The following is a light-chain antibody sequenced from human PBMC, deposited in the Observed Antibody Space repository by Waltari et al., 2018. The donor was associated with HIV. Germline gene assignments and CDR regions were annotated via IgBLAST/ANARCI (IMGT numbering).Light chain of an antibody. CDR2: DAS. CDR3: QQRSNWPSWT. Sequence: EIVLTQSPATLSLSPGERATLSCRASQSVSSYLAWYQQTPGQAPRLLIYDASNRATGIPARFSGSGSGTEFTLTISSLEPEDFAVYYCQQRSNWPSWTFGQGTKVEIK. V-gene: IGKV3-11*01. CDR1: QSVSSY. J-gene: IGKJ1*01.